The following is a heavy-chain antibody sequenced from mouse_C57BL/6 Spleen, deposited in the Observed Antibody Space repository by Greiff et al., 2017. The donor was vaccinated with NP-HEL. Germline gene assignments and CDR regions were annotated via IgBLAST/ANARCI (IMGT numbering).Heavy chain of an antibody. CDR3: TRSEANPNYAMDY. CDR2: IDPETGGT. CDR1: GYTFTDYE. J-gene: IGHJ4*01. Sequence: QVQLKQSGAELVRPGASVTLSCKASGYTFTDYEMHWVKQTPVHGLEWIGAIDPETGGTASNPKFKGKAILTADKSSRTAYMELRSLTSEDSAVYYCTRSEANPNYAMDYWGQGTSVTVSS. D-gene: IGHD6-1*01. V-gene: IGHV1-15*01.